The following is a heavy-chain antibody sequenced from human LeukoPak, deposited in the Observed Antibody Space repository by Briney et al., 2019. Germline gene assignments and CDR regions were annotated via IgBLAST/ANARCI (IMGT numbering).Heavy chain of an antibody. V-gene: IGHV3-48*04. CDR2: ISSSSSTI. D-gene: IGHD3-3*01. CDR1: GATCSSYS. CDR3: ARDSTHYDFWSGPDYYYYYMDV. Sequence: LKLSREASGATCSSYSMIWVLQAPVKRLEWVSYISSSSSTIYYADSVKGRFTISRDNAKNSLYLQMNSLRAEDTAVYYCARDSTHYDFWSGPDYYYYYMDVWGKGTTVTVSS. J-gene: IGHJ6*03.